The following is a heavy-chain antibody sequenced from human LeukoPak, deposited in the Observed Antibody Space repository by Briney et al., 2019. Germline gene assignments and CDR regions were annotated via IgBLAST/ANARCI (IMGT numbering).Heavy chain of an antibody. J-gene: IGHJ4*02. Sequence: ASVKVSCKASGYTFTSYAMHWVRQAPGQRLEWMGWINAGNGNTKYSQKFQGRVTITRDTSASTAYMEPSSLRSEDTAVYYCARGSSSSGYYLDYWGQGTLVTVSS. D-gene: IGHD3-22*01. CDR3: ARGSSSSGYYLDY. CDR2: INAGNGNT. CDR1: GYTFTSYA. V-gene: IGHV1-3*01.